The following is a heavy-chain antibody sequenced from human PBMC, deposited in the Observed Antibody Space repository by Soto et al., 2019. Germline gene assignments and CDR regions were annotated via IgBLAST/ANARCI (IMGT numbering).Heavy chain of an antibody. CDR3: ARIRGYYGSGSYYTGYYYYYGMDV. D-gene: IGHD3-10*01. CDR2: INHSGST. Sequence: NPSETLSLTCAVYGGSFSGYYWSWIRQPPGKGLEWIGEINHSGSTNYNPSLKSRVTISVDTSKNQFSLKLSSVTAADTAVYYCARIRGYYGSGSYYTGYYYYYGMDVWGQGTTVTVSS. V-gene: IGHV4-34*01. J-gene: IGHJ6*02. CDR1: GGSFSGYY.